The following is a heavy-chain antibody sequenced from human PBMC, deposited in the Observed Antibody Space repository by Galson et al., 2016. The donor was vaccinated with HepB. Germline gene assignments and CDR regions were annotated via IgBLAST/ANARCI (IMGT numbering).Heavy chain of an antibody. CDR2: VHYSGTT. D-gene: IGHD3/OR15-3a*01. V-gene: IGHV4-59*11. CDR1: GASISGHY. Sequence: ETLSLTCAVSGASISGHYWSWIRQPPGKGLEWIGYVHYSGTTNYNPSLKIRVSISIDTSKTHFSLRLTSLTAADTAIYFCARDGRAWVGLDVWGQGTTVTVSS. CDR3: ARDGRAWVGLDV. J-gene: IGHJ6*02.